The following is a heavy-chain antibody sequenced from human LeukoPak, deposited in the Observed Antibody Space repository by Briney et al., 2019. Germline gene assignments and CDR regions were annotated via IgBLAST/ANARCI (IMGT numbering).Heavy chain of an antibody. Sequence: PGGSLRLSCAASGFTYSSYAMHWVRQAPGKGLEWVAVISYDGSNKYYADSVKGRFTISRDNSKNTLYLQMNSLRAEDTAVYYCERGEYQLPIDYWGQGTLVTVSS. CDR1: GFTYSSYA. J-gene: IGHJ4*02. D-gene: IGHD2-2*01. CDR2: ISYDGSNK. V-gene: IGHV3-30-3*01. CDR3: ERGEYQLPIDY.